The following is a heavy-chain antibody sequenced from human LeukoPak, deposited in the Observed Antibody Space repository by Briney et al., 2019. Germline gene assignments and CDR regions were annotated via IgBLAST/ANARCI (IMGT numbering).Heavy chain of an antibody. CDR2: TSAYNGNT. D-gene: IGHD3-10*01. CDR3: ARSEVLLWFGEYPFDY. V-gene: IGHV1-18*01. Sequence: ASVKVSCKASGYTFTSYGISWVRQAPGQGLEWMGWTSAYNGNTNYAQKLQGRVTMTTDTSTSTAYMELRSLRSDDTAVYYCARSEVLLWFGEYPFDYWGQGTLVTVSS. CDR1: GYTFTSYG. J-gene: IGHJ4*02.